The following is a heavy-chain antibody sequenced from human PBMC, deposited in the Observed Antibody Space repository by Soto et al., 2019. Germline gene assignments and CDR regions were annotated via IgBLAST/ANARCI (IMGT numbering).Heavy chain of an antibody. D-gene: IGHD2-21*02. J-gene: IGHJ4*02. CDR3: ARGGGFCGDDCYKGGIDY. CDR2: ISYDGNDK. CDR1: GFSFIPYA. V-gene: IGHV3-30-3*01. Sequence: PGGSLRLSCAASGFSFIPYAIRCVRHSPFKWLEWVAVISYDGNDKFYADSVKGRFTISRDNSKNTLYLQMNSLRPEDTAVYYCARGGGFCGDDCYKGGIDYWGQGTLVTVSS.